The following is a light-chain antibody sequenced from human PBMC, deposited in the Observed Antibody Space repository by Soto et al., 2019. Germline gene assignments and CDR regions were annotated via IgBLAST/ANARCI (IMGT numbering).Light chain of an antibody. CDR2: DAS. V-gene: IGKV3-15*01. J-gene: IGKJ2*01. Sequence: TVSLSPKERTTLSCTAIQSVRSERLAWYQHKRGQAPRLVIFDASTRATGIPARFSGSGSGTEFTLTISSLQSEDVAICYCKQVGGLLLYNFCGGTKVAIK. CDR3: KQVGGLLLYN. CDR1: QSVRSER.